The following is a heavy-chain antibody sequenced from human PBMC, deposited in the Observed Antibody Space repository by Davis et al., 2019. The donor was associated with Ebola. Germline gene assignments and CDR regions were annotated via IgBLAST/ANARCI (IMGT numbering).Heavy chain of an antibody. D-gene: IGHD5-12*01. CDR3: ARGATTNYYYYYGMDV. J-gene: IGHJ6*02. Sequence: SETLSLTCAVYGGSFSGYYWSWIRQPPGKGLEWIGEINHSGSTNYNPSLKSRVTISVDKSKNQFSLKLSSVTAADTAVYYCARGATTNYYYYYGMDVWGQGTTVTVSS. CDR1: GGSFSGYY. CDR2: INHSGST. V-gene: IGHV4-34*01.